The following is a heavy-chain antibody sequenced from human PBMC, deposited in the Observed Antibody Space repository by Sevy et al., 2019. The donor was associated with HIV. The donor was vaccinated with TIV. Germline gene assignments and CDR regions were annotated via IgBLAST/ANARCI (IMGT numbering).Heavy chain of an antibody. CDR1: GDSISSGNHW. D-gene: IGHD1-26*01. V-gene: IGHV4-61*02. J-gene: IGHJ6*02. CDR3: ARDGIRRDYYHGMDV. CDR2: IYTSGRT. Sequence: SETLSLTCTVSGDSISSGNHWWSWIRQPAGKGLEWIGRIYTSGRTIYNPVLRSRVTMSVDTSTNQFFLNLNPVTAADTAVYYCARDGIRRDYYHGMDVWGQGTTVTVSS.